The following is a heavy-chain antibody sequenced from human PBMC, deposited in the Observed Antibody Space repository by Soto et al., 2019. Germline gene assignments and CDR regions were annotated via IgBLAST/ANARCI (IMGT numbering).Heavy chain of an antibody. CDR3: ARDSGHYYRSDAFDI. Sequence: ASVKVSCKASGYTFTASYMHCVRQAPGQGLEWMEIIDPSGGSTSNSQKFQGRVTMTRDTSTSTAYMELNSLRSEDTAVFYCARDSGHYYRSDAFDIWGQGTMVT. J-gene: IGHJ3*02. V-gene: IGHV1-46*01. D-gene: IGHD1-26*01. CDR1: GYTFTASY. CDR2: IDPSGGST.